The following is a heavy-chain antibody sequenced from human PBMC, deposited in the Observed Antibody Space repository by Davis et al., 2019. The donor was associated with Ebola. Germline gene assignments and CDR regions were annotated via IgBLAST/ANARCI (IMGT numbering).Heavy chain of an antibody. D-gene: IGHD3-22*01. J-gene: IGHJ4*02. Sequence: GESLKISCAASGFTFSSYWMSWVRQAPGKGLEWVANIKPDGSDKYYGDSVKGRFTISRDNSKNTLYLQMNSLRAEDTAVYYCARDRAMIVVISYLDFWGQGTLVTVSS. CDR2: IKPDGSDK. CDR1: GFTFSSYW. V-gene: IGHV3-7*01. CDR3: ARDRAMIVVISYLDF.